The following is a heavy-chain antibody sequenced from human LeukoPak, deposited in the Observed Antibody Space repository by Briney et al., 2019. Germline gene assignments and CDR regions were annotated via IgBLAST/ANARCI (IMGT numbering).Heavy chain of an antibody. D-gene: IGHD2-8*01. CDR1: GGTFSSYS. V-gene: IGHV1-69*05. Sequence: SVKVSCKASGGTFSSYSISWVRQAPGPGLEWMGGIIPIFGTANYAQKFQGRVTITTDESTSTAYMELSSLRSEDTAVYYCARGGRGYCTNGVCRNYYYYYYMDVWGKGTTVTVSS. J-gene: IGHJ6*03. CDR2: IIPIFGTA. CDR3: ARGGRGYCTNGVCRNYYYYYYMDV.